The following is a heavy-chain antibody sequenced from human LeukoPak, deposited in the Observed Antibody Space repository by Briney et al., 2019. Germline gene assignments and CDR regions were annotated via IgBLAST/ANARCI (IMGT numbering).Heavy chain of an antibody. Sequence: GSLRLSCAASGFTFSSYAMSWVRQAPGKGLEWVSAISGSGGSTYYADSVKGRFTISRDDSKNTLYLQMNSLRAEDTAVYYCAKVGYDILTGYDYWGQGTLVTVSS. D-gene: IGHD3-9*01. J-gene: IGHJ4*02. CDR1: GFTFSSYA. CDR3: AKVGYDILTGYDY. V-gene: IGHV3-23*01. CDR2: ISGSGGST.